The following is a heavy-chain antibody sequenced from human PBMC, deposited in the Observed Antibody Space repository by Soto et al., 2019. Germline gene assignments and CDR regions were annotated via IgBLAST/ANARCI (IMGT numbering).Heavy chain of an antibody. CDR3: ARADYYDSSGYFSYYFDY. J-gene: IGHJ4*02. CDR2: IYYSGST. V-gene: IGHV4-30-4*01. Sequence: SETLSLTCTVSGGSISSGDYYWSWIRQPPGKGLEWIGYIYYSGSTYYNPSLKSRVTISVDTSKNQFSLKLSSVTAADTAVYYCARADYYDSSGYFSYYFDYWGQGTLVTVSS. D-gene: IGHD3-22*01. CDR1: GGSISSGDYY.